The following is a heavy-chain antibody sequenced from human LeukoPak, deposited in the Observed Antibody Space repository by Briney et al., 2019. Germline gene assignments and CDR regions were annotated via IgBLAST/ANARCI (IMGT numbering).Heavy chain of an antibody. Sequence: SQTLSLTCAISGDSVSSNTAAWNWIRQSPSRGLEWLGRTYYRSKWYNDYAVSVKSRITTNPDTSKNQVSLQLNSLTPEDTAMYYCARATFSSSRLDYWGQGTLVTVSS. V-gene: IGHV6-1*01. CDR1: GDSVSSNTAA. CDR3: ARATFSSSRLDY. CDR2: TYYRSKWYN. J-gene: IGHJ4*02. D-gene: IGHD6-13*01.